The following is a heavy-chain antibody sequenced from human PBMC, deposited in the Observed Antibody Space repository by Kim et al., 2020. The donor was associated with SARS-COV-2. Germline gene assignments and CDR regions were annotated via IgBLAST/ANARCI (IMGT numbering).Heavy chain of an antibody. Sequence: ASVKVSCKASGYTFTSYGISWVRPAPVQGLEWMGWISAYNGTKNYAQNLQGRVTMTTDTSTSTASTALRSLRSDDTAVYYCARIGSHVDYPPDYWGQGTLVTVSS. J-gene: IGHJ4*02. CDR2: ISAYNGTK. CDR1: GYTFTSYG. V-gene: IGHV1-18*01. CDR3: ARIGSHVDYPPDY. D-gene: IGHD2-15*01.